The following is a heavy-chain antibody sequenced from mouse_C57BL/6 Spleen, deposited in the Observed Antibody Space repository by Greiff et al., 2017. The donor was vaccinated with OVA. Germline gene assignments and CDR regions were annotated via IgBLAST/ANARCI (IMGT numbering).Heavy chain of an antibody. D-gene: IGHD2-1*01. Sequence: QVQLQPSGAELVRPGASVKLSCKASGYTFTDYYINWVKQRPGQGLEWIARIYPGSGNTYYNEKFKGKATLTAEKSSSTAYMQLSSLTSEDSAVYFCARGNNEEDAMDYWGQGTSVTVSS. V-gene: IGHV1-76*01. CDR1: GYTFTDYY. CDR2: IYPGSGNT. CDR3: ARGNNEEDAMDY. J-gene: IGHJ4*01.